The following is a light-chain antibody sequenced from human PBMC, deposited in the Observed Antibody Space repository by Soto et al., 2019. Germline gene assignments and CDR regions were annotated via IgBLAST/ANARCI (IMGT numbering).Light chain of an antibody. V-gene: IGLV2-8*01. CDR2: EVS. Sequence: QSALTQPPSASGSPGQSVTISCTGTSSDVGGYNYVSWYQQHPGKAPKLMIYEVSQRPSGVPDRFSGSKSDNTASLTVSGLQAEDEADYYCSSYAGSNKDVFGTGTQLTVL. CDR1: SSDVGGYNY. J-gene: IGLJ1*01. CDR3: SSYAGSNKDV.